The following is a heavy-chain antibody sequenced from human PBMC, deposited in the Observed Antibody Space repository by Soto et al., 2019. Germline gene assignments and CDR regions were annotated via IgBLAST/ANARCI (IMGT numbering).Heavy chain of an antibody. D-gene: IGHD3-9*01. CDR2: INAGNGNT. Sequence: ASEKVSCKASGYTFTSYAMHWVRQAPGQRLEWMGWINAGNGNTKYSQKFQGRVTITRDTSASTAYMELSSLRSEDTAVYYCARDHMRYFDWMPRYYYGMDVWGQGTTVTVSS. CDR3: ARDHMRYFDWMPRYYYGMDV. CDR1: GYTFTSYA. J-gene: IGHJ6*02. V-gene: IGHV1-3*01.